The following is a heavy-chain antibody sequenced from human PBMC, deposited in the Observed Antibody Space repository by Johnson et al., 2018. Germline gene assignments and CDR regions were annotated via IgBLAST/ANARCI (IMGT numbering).Heavy chain of an antibody. V-gene: IGHV3-49*05. J-gene: IGHJ6*02. Sequence: VQLVESGGGLVKPGRSLRLACTGAGFTFGDYVLSWFRQAPGKGLEWVGFIRSKAYGGTTEYAAPVKGRFTISRDDSKSIAYLQMNSLKTEDTAVYFCTREETTADFFYYGMDAWGQGTTVIVSS. CDR3: TREETTADFFYYGMDA. CDR2: IRSKAYGGTT. D-gene: IGHD4-11*01. CDR1: GFTFGDYV.